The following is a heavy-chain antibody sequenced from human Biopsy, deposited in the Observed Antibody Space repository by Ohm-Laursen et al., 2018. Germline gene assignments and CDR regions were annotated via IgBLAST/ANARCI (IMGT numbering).Heavy chain of an antibody. D-gene: IGHD6-19*01. CDR3: ARGMAVAVTLYYFDY. J-gene: IGHJ4*02. CDR2: ISANSGNT. Sequence: ASVKVSCKASGYTLAGFGVGWVRQAPGQGLEWMGWISANSGNTNYAQKFQDRVTMTADTSTSTAYMELRSLTSDDTAIYYCARGMAVAVTLYYFDYWGQGSLLTVSS. CDR1: GYTLAGFG. V-gene: IGHV1-18*01.